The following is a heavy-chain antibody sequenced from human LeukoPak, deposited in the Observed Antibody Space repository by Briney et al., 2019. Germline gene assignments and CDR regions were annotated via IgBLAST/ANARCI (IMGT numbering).Heavy chain of an antibody. J-gene: IGHJ4*02. CDR1: GYTFTGYY. Sequence: ASVKVSCKASGYTFTGYYMHWVRQAPGQGLEWMGWINPNSGGTNYAQKFQGWVTMTRDMSISTAYMELSRLRSDDTAVYYCASGPGAAAALFDYWGQGTLVTVSS. CDR3: ASGPGAAAALFDY. D-gene: IGHD6-13*01. V-gene: IGHV1-2*04. CDR2: INPNSGGT.